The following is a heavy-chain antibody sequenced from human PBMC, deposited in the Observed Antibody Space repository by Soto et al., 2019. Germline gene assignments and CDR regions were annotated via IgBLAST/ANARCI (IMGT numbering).Heavy chain of an antibody. V-gene: IGHV4-38-2*01. CDR3: AKKGYYPSGKINLFDS. D-gene: IGHD3-10*01. Sequence: SEALSLTCAVSGYSITSDYYWGWIRQPPGKGLEWIGSIYSGSTYYNPSLKSRVTISVDTSKNQFSLRLTSVTAADTAMYYCAKKGYYPSGKINLFDSWGQGTLVTVSS. CDR2: IYSGST. J-gene: IGHJ4*02. CDR1: GYSITSDYY.